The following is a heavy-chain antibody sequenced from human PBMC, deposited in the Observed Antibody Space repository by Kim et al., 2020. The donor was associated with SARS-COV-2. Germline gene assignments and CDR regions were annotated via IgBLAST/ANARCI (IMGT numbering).Heavy chain of an antibody. D-gene: IGHD4-17*01. Sequence: GGSLRLSCTASGFTFNNYAMNWVRQGPGKGLEWVASISGSGNGIYYADSVKGRFTISRDNSKNTLCLQMNRLRAEDTALYYCAITSLLFNYGGIDVCGHGTTVTLSS. V-gene: IGHV3-23*01. J-gene: IGHJ6*02. CDR3: AITSLLFNYGGIDV. CDR2: ISGSGNGI. CDR1: GFTFNNYA.